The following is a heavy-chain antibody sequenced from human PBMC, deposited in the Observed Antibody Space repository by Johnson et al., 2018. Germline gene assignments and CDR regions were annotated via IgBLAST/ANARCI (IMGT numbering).Heavy chain of an antibody. CDR1: GFSFSSHT. Sequence: VQLVESGGGLVQPGGSLRLSCAASGFSFSSHTMNWVRQAPGKGLEWVSSISGTGGATHYSQSVRGRFTIPRDNSNNTVSLQMNNLRAEDTAVYYCAKDLLFNTLTVLIVTPDSFHIWGQGTMVTVSS. J-gene: IGHJ3*02. CDR3: AKDLLFNTLTVLIVTPDSFHI. V-gene: IGHV3-23*04. CDR2: ISGTGGAT. D-gene: IGHD2-15*01.